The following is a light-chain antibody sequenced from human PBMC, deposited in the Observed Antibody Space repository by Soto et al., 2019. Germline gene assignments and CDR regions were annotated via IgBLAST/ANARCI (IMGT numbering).Light chain of an antibody. J-gene: IGLJ3*02. V-gene: IGLV1-44*01. Sequence: QSVLTQPPSAFGTPGQRVTISCSGSSSNIGSNTVNWYQQVPGTAPKLLIYSNDQRPSGVPDRVSASKSGTSASLAISGLQSEDEADYYCAAWDDSLNGVVFGGGTKLTVL. CDR2: SND. CDR3: AAWDDSLNGVV. CDR1: SSNIGSNT.